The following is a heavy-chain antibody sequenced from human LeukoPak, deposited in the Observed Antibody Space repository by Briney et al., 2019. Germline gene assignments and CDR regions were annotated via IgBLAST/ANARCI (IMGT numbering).Heavy chain of an antibody. D-gene: IGHD5-18*01. CDR3: ARGRGYSYGYARRYYYYGMDV. CDR1: GITLSNYA. CDR2: INHSGST. Sequence: GSLRLSCAVSGITLSNYAMSWVRQAPGKGLEWIGEINHSGSTNYNPSLKSRVTISVDTSKNQFSLKLSSVTAADTAVYYCARGRGYSYGYARRYYYYGMDVWGQGTTVTVSS. V-gene: IGHV4-34*01. J-gene: IGHJ6*02.